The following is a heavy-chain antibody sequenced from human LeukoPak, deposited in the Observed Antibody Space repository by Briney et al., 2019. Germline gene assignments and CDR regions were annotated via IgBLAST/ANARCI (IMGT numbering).Heavy chain of an antibody. CDR1: GLSFSSFA. CDR3: AKASWVSSTDAVR. CDR2: IRGNGET. V-gene: IGHV3-23*01. J-gene: IGHJ4*02. D-gene: IGHD3-16*01. Sequence: GGSLRLSCAASGLSFSSFAMSWVRQVPARGLEWVSSIRGNGETLYADSVKGRFTLSSDSSRNTVYFQLNNLRVEDTAIYYCAKASWVSSTDAVRWGQGTLVTVSS.